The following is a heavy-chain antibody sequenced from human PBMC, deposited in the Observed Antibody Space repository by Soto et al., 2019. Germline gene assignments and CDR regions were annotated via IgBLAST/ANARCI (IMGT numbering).Heavy chain of an antibody. V-gene: IGHV1-18*01. D-gene: IGHD6-6*01. Sequence: QVQLVQSGAEVKKPGASVKVSCKASGYTFTSYGISWVRQAPGQGLEWMGWISAYNGNTNYAQKLQGRVTMTPDTSTSTANIELRSLRSDDTAVYYCARMYSSSSAYYYYGMDVWGQGTTVTVSS. CDR2: ISAYNGNT. CDR3: ARMYSSSSAYYYYGMDV. J-gene: IGHJ6*02. CDR1: GYTFTSYG.